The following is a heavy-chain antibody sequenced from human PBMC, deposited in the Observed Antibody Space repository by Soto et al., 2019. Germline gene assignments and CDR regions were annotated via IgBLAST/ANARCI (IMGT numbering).Heavy chain of an antibody. CDR3: ARDRYLAAAGQAPQGMDV. CDR1: GFTFSSYA. D-gene: IGHD6-13*01. J-gene: IGHJ6*02. V-gene: IGHV3-30-3*01. CDR2: ISYDGSNK. Sequence: QVQLVESGGGVVKPGRSLRLSCAASGFTFSSYAMHWVRQAPGKGLEWVAVISYDGSNKYYADSVKGRFTISRDNSKNKLYLQMNSLRAEDTAVYYCARDRYLAAAGQAPQGMDVWGQGTTVTVSS.